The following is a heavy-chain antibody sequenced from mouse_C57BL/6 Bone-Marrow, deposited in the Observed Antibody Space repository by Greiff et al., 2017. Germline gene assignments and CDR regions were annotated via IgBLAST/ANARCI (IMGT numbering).Heavy chain of an antibody. CDR2: ISYDGSN. D-gene: IGHD2-1*01. CDR1: GYSITSGYY. V-gene: IGHV3-6*01. Sequence: EVQLQQSGPGLVKPSQSLSLTCSVTGYSITSGYYWYWIRQFPGNKLEWMGYISYDGSNNYNPSLKNLISITRDPSKNQFFLKLNSVTTEDTATYDCALYYGNYGYYAMDYWGQGTSVTVSS. J-gene: IGHJ4*01. CDR3: ALYYGNYGYYAMDY.